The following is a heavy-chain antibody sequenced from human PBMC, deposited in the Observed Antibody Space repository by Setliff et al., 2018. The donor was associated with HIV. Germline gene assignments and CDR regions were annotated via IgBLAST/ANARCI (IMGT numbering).Heavy chain of an antibody. CDR1: GFSFSSYS. J-gene: IGHJ4*02. D-gene: IGHD6-19*01. CDR2: ISGYSDTI. CDR3: AKVVDSSGWYLLFYFDY. Sequence: GGSLRLSCAASGFSFSSYSMNWVRQAPGKGLEWVSYISGYSDTIYYADSVKGRFTSSRDNAKNSLYLQMSSLRAEDTAVYYCAKVVDSSGWYLLFYFDYWGQGTLVTVSS. V-gene: IGHV3-48*01.